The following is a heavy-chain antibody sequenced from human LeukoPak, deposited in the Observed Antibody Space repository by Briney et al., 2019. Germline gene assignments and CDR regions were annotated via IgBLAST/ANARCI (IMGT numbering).Heavy chain of an antibody. CDR1: GFTVGSNY. CDR3: TREVTGDDAFDI. V-gene: IGHV3-66*01. CDR2: IYSSGGT. Sequence: GGSLRLSCTASGFTVGSNYMSWVRQAPGKGLEGVSVIYSSGGTYYADSVKGRFSVSRDNSQKTMYLQMNSLRVEDTAVYFCTREVTGDDAFDIWGQGTMVTVSS. D-gene: IGHD7-27*01. J-gene: IGHJ3*02.